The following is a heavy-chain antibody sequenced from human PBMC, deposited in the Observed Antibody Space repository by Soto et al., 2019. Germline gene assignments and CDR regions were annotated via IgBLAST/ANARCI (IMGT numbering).Heavy chain of an antibody. J-gene: IGHJ4*02. CDR2: INSDGSST. CDR1: GFTFSSYW. CDR3: AIAAAGTDNFDY. D-gene: IGHD6-13*01. Sequence: PVGSLRLSCAASGFTFSSYWMHWVGQAPGKGLVWVSRINSDGSSTNYADSVKGRFTISRDNAKNTLYLQMDSLRAEDTAVYYCAIAAAGTDNFDYWGLGTLVTVSS. V-gene: IGHV3-74*01.